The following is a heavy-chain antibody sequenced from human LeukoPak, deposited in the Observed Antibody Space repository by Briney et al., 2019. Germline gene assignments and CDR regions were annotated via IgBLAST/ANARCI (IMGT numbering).Heavy chain of an antibody. J-gene: IGHJ4*02. Sequence: GGSLRLSCAASGFTFSSYEMNWVRQAPGEGLEWVSAISGSGGSTYYADSVKGRFTISRDNSKNTLYLQMSSLRAEDTAVYYCAKGRGPVAAAGTKYDYWGQGTLVTVSS. CDR1: GFTFSSYE. CDR2: ISGSGGST. D-gene: IGHD6-13*01. V-gene: IGHV3-23*01. CDR3: AKGRGPVAAAGTKYDY.